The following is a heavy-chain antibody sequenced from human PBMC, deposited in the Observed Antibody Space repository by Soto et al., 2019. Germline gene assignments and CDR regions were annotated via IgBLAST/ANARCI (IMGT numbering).Heavy chain of an antibody. J-gene: IGHJ4*02. CDR2: INPNSGGT. CDR3: AREVWLEGNASFDY. Sequence: QMQLVQSGAEVKKPGASVKVSCKASGYTFTGYYMHWVRHAPGQGLEWMGWINPNSGGTNYAQKFQGWVTMTRDTSISTAYMELSRLRSDDTAVYCCAREVWLEGNASFDYWGQGTLVTVSS. D-gene: IGHD6-19*01. CDR1: GYTFTGYY. V-gene: IGHV1-2*04.